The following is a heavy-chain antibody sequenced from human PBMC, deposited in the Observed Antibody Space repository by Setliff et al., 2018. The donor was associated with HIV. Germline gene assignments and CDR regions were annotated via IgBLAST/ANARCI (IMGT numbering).Heavy chain of an antibody. CDR3: ARGIDNFWSGYIA. V-gene: IGHV4-59*11. J-gene: IGHJ4*02. CDR2: IYYNGNT. Sequence: SETLSLTCTVSGGSITSRYWSWIRQPPGKGLEWIGTIYYNGNTNYSPSLKSRVTISEDTSKKQVSLKLRSVTAADTAAYYCARGIDNFWSGYIAWGQGTLVTVSS. CDR1: GGSITSRY. D-gene: IGHD3-3*01.